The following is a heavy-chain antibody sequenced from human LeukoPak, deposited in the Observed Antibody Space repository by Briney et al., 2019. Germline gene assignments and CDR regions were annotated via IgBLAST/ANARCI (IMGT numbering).Heavy chain of an antibody. J-gene: IGHJ4*02. CDR2: IKSKTDGGTT. Sequence: GGSLRLSCAASGFTFSNAWMSWVRQAPGKGLEWVGRIKSKTDGGTTDYAAPVKGRFTISRDDSKNTLYLQMNSLKTEDTAVYHCTTATGDDYSNYGGPDYWGQGTLVTVSS. CDR3: TTATGDDYSNYGGPDY. V-gene: IGHV3-15*01. D-gene: IGHD4-11*01. CDR1: GFTFSNAW.